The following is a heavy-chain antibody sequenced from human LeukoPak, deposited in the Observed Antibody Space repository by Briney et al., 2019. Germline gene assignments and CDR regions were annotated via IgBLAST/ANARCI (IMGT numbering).Heavy chain of an antibody. D-gene: IGHD3-10*01. V-gene: IGHV4-34*01. J-gene: IGHJ4*02. Sequence: PSETLSLTCAVYGGSFSGYYWSWIRQPPGKGLEWIGEINNSGSTNYNPSLKSRVTISVATSKNQFSLKLSSVTAADTAVYYCARGFIMVRGVTHFDYWGQGTLVTVSS. CDR1: GGSFSGYY. CDR3: ARGFIMVRGVTHFDY. CDR2: INNSGST.